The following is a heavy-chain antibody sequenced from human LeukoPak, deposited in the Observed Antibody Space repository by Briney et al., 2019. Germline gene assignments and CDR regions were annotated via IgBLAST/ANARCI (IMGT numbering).Heavy chain of an antibody. CDR1: GGSISSYY. J-gene: IGHJ4*02. Sequence: SETLSLTCTVSGGSISSYYWSWIRQPPGKGLEWIGYIYYSGSTNYNPSLKSRVTISVDTSKNQFSLKLSSVTAADTAVYYCAREDTAMVTGVDYWGQGTLVTVSS. CDR2: IYYSGST. D-gene: IGHD5-18*01. CDR3: AREDTAMVTGVDY. V-gene: IGHV4-59*12.